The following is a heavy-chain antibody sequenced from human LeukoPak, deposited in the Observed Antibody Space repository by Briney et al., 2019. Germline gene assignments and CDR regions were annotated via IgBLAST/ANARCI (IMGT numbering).Heavy chain of an antibody. J-gene: IGHJ4*02. CDR2: IYYSRIA. CDR3: ARLRVTTGFDY. Sequence: PSETLSLTCSVSDGSITRSSYYWGWIRPTPGEGLDWIGSIYYSRIAYYNPSREGRAIMSVDTSTNQCSLKVSSVTVPHTTIYFCARLRVTTGFDYWGQGIPVSASS. D-gene: IGHD2-21*02. V-gene: IGHV4-39*01. CDR1: DGSITRSSYY.